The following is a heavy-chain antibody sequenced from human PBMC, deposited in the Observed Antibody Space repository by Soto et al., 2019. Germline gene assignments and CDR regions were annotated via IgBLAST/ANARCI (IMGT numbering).Heavy chain of an antibody. J-gene: IGHJ6*03. CDR2: ISGSGGST. CDR3: AKAYCSSTSCYYYYYYMDV. D-gene: IGHD2-2*01. Sequence: GGSLRLSCAASGFTFSSYAMSWVRQVPGKGLEWVSAISGSGGSTYYADSVKGRFTISRDNSKNTLYLQMNSLRAEDTAVYYCAKAYCSSTSCYYYYYYMDVWGKGTTVTVSS. CDR1: GFTFSSYA. V-gene: IGHV3-23*01.